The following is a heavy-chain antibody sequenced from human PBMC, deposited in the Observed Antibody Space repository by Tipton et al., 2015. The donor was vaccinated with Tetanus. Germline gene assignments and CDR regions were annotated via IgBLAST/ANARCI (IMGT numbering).Heavy chain of an antibody. Sequence: SLRLSCAASGFTFSSYGMHWVRQAPGKGLEWVAVIWYDGSNKYYADSVKGRFTISRDNSKNTLYLQMNSLRAEDTAVYYCAREGGSTSRLYYYYGMDVWGQGTTVTVSS. J-gene: IGHJ6*02. CDR3: AREGGSTSRLYYYYGMDV. CDR2: IWYDGSNK. D-gene: IGHD2-2*01. CDR1: GFTFSSYG. V-gene: IGHV3-33*01.